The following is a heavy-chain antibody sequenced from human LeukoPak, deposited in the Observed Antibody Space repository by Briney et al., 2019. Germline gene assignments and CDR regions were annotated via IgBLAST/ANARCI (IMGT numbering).Heavy chain of an antibody. D-gene: IGHD1-26*01. CDR2: IKTKTDRGTT. CDR3: NNELVGT. CDR1: GFTFSNAW. J-gene: IGHJ5*02. V-gene: IGHV3-15*01. Sequence: GGSLSLSCAASGFTFSNAWKSWVRQSPGQGLEWVVRIKTKTDRGTTDYSAPVKRRLTIPRDESNNTLYHQMSSLKTADTDVYYCNNELVGTWGRGTLVTVSS.